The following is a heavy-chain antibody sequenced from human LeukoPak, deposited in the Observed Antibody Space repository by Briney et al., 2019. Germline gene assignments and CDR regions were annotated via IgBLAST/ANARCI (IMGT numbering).Heavy chain of an antibody. D-gene: IGHD1-14*01. CDR1: GYTFTSYG. Sequence: GASVKVSCKASGYTFTSYGITWVRQAPGQGLEWMGWISAYNGHTKYAQKVQGRVTMTTDTSTSTAYMELRSLRYDDTAVYYCARGNHRDADAFDIWGQGTMVTVSS. J-gene: IGHJ3*02. V-gene: IGHV1-18*01. CDR3: ARGNHRDADAFDI. CDR2: ISAYNGHT.